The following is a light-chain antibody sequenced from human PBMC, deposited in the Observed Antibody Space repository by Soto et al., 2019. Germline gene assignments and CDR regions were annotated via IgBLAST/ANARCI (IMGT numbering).Light chain of an antibody. V-gene: IGKV3-15*01. CDR1: QSVSSN. J-gene: IGKJ5*01. CDR2: GAS. CDR3: QHYNRWPPIT. Sequence: EIVMTQSPATLSVSPGERATLSCRASQSVSSNLAWYQQKPGQAPRLLIYGASTRATGIPARFSGRGSGTEFTLTISSLQSEDFAVYYCQHYNRWPPITFGQGTRLEIK.